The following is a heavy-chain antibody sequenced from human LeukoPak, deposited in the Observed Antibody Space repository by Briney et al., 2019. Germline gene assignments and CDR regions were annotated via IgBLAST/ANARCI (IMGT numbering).Heavy chain of an antibody. Sequence: PSETLSLTCAVYGGSFSGYYWSWIRQPPGKGLEWFGEINHSGSTNYNPSLKSRVTISVDTSKNQFSLKLSSVTAADTAVYYCARGRGTIFGWGYYVDVWGKGTTVTVSS. V-gene: IGHV4-34*01. CDR1: GGSFSGYY. CDR3: ARGRGTIFGWGYYVDV. CDR2: INHSGST. D-gene: IGHD3-3*01. J-gene: IGHJ6*03.